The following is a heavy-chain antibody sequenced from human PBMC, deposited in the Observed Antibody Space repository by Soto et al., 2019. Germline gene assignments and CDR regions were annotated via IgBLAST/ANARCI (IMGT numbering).Heavy chain of an antibody. CDR1: GYTFMXXX. CDR3: ARDLHGAFTTMVH. Sequence: QVQMVQSGSEVKKPGASXXXSCKASGYTFMXXXXXXXXXXXXXXLEWMGIINPNGYTSTLAQKFQGRLTVTSDTSTSTVFMELDSLTSEDTAVYYCARDLHGAFTTMVHWGQGTLVTVSS. J-gene: IGHJ4*02. V-gene: IGHV1-46*01. CDR2: INPNGYTS. D-gene: IGHD5-18*01.